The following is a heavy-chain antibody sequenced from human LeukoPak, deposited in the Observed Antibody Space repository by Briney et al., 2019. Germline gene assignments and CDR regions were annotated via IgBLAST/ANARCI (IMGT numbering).Heavy chain of an antibody. V-gene: IGHV4-4*07. CDR2: IYSYGST. CDR1: GGSIISDY. CDR3: ARDGPSDYGDGYFHH. Sequence: SETLPLTCTVSGGSIISDYGSWIRQPAGKGLEWIGRIYSYGSTNYNPSLKSRVTMSVDTSKNQITLKLRSVTAADTAVYYCARDGPSDYGDGYFHHWGQGTLVTVSS. J-gene: IGHJ1*01. D-gene: IGHD4-17*01.